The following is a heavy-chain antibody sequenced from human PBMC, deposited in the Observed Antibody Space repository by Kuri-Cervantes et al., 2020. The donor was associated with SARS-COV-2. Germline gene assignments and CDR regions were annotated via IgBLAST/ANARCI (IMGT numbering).Heavy chain of an antibody. D-gene: IGHD2-15*01. CDR2: IYYSGST. CDR1: GGTISSSSYY. V-gene: IGHV4-39*07. Sequence: SETLSLTCTVSGGTISSSSYYWGGNRQPPGKGLEWIGSIYYSGSTYYNPSLKRRVTISVNTSKNQFYLKLSSVTAADTAVYYCAIGGGSRYHDAFDIWGQGTMVTVSS. CDR3: AIGGGSRYHDAFDI. J-gene: IGHJ3*02.